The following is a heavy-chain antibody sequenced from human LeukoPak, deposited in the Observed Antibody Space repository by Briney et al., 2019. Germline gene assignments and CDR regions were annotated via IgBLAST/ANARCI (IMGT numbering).Heavy chain of an antibody. J-gene: IGHJ4*02. CDR2: ISSSSNTI. CDR3: ARDRIRAVAGSGYFDY. CDR1: GFTFSSYN. Sequence: GGSLRLSCVASGFTFSSYNMNWVRQAPGKGLEWVSYISSSSNTIYYADSVKGRFTISRDNAKNSLYLQMNSLRAEDTAVYYCARDRIRAVAGSGYFDYWGQGTLVTVSS. V-gene: IGHV3-48*01. D-gene: IGHD6-19*01.